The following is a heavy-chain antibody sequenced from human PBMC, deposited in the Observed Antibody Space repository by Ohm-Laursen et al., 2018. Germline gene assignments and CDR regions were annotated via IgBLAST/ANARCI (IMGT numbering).Heavy chain of an antibody. Sequence: SLRLSCAASGFTFSTYAMSWVRQAPGKGLEWMAGISKDGSNTYYGHSVEGRFTISRDNSKNTLYLQMNSLRAEDTAVYYCTRGATLDVWGQGTTVTVSS. CDR1: GFTFSTYA. D-gene: IGHD5-12*01. V-gene: IGHV3-30*03. J-gene: IGHJ6*02. CDR3: TRGATLDV. CDR2: ISKDGSNT.